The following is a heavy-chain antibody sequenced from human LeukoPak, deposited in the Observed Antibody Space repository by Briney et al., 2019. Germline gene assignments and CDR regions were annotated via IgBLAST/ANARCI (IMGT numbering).Heavy chain of an antibody. Sequence: PSETLSLTCTVSGGSISSSSYYWGWIRQPPGKGLEWIGSIYYSGSTYYNPSLKSRVTISVDKSNNHFSLKLTSVTAADTAMYYCARGDNYVFDVWGRGTLVSVSS. D-gene: IGHD5-24*01. CDR1: GGSISSSSYY. J-gene: IGHJ2*01. CDR3: ARGDNYVFDV. V-gene: IGHV4-39*02. CDR2: IYYSGST.